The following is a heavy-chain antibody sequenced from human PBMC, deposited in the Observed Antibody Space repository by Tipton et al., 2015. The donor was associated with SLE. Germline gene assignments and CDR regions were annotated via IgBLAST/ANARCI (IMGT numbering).Heavy chain of an antibody. CDR1: GGSISNYY. J-gene: IGHJ4*02. Sequence: TLSLTCTVSGGSISNYYCHWIRQTPGKGLEWIGYIHYNRDTNYHPSLKSRVTISVDTSKNQLSLKLTSVTAADTAVYYCARGSVVADDFWGQGTLVTVSS. V-gene: IGHV4-59*01. CDR2: IHYNRDT. D-gene: IGHD2-15*01. CDR3: ARGSVVADDF.